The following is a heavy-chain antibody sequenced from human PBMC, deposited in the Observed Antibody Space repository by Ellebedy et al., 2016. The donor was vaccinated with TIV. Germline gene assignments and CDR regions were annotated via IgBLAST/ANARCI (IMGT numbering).Heavy chain of an antibody. CDR3: AKDRTSGDGYWVFDN. CDR1: GFTFSPYA. J-gene: IGHJ4*02. CDR2: IVGSGSK. Sequence: PGGSLRLSCAASGFTFSPYAMSWVRQAPGKGLEWVSGIVGSGSKKYADSVKGRFTISTDNSKRTVDLQMNSLRAEDTAVYFCAKDRTSGDGYWVFDNWGQGTLVSVSS. V-gene: IGHV3-23*01. D-gene: IGHD5-18*01.